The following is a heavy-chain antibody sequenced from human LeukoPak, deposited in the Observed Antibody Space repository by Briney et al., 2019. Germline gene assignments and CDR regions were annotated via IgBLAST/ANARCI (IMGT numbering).Heavy chain of an antibody. D-gene: IGHD5-12*01. Sequence: SQTLSLTCAISGDSVSINSAAWNWLRQSPSRGLEWLGRTYYRSKWYNEYPVSVKSRITINPDTSKNQFSLQLTSVTPEDTAVYYCARGVLATGFDYWGQGTLVTVSS. CDR2: TYYRSKWYN. CDR3: ARGVLATGFDY. V-gene: IGHV6-1*01. CDR1: GDSVSINSAA. J-gene: IGHJ4*02.